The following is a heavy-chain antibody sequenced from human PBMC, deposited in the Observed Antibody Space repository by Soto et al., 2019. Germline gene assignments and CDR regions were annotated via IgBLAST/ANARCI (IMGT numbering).Heavy chain of an antibody. J-gene: IGHJ6*03. V-gene: IGHV1-2*04. CDR1: GYTFTGYY. CDR2: INPNSGGT. D-gene: IGHD5-12*01. CDR3: ARADIVALNQHDMDV. Sequence: GSVKVSCKASGYTFTGYYMHWVRQAPGQGLEWMGWINPNSGGTNYAQKFQGWVTMTRDTSISTAYMELSRLRSDDTAVYYCARADIVALNQHDMDVWGKGTTVSVS.